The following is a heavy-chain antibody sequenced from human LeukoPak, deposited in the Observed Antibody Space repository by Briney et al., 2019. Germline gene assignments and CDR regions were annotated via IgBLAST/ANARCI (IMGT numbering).Heavy chain of an antibody. CDR3: ARDPGGSGYCDY. CDR1: GFTFSSYW. J-gene: IGHJ4*02. V-gene: IGHV3-74*01. D-gene: IGHD3-3*01. CDR2: INSDGSST. Sequence: GGSLRLSCAASGFTFSSYWMHWVRQAPGKGLVWVSRINSDGSSTSYADSVKGRFTISRDNAKNSLYLQMNSLRAEDTAVYYCARDPGGSGYCDYWGQGTLVTVSS.